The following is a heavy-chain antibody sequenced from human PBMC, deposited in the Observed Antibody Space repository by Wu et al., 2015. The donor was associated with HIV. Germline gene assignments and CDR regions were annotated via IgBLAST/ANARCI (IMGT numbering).Heavy chain of an antibody. V-gene: IGHV1-69*05. CDR3: ASHPGEPYYYYMDV. Sequence: QVQLVQSGAEVKKPGSSVKVSCKASGGTFGSYGISWVRQAPGQGLEWMGGIIPIFGTAKYAQKFQARVTITSDESARTSYMELSGLRSEDTAVYYCASHPGEPYYYYMDVWGKGTTVTVSS. CDR1: GGTFGSYG. J-gene: IGHJ6*03. D-gene: IGHD1-14*01. CDR2: IIPIFGTA.